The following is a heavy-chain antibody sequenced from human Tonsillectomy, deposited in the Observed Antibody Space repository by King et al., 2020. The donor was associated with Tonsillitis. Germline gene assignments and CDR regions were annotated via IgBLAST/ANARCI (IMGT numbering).Heavy chain of an antibody. CDR1: GYTFTGYY. CDR3: ARCSSGWYNWFDP. D-gene: IGHD6-19*01. V-gene: IGHV1-2*02. CDR2: INPNSGGT. Sequence: QLVQSRAEVKKPGASVKVSCKASGYTFTGYYMHWVRQAPGQGLEWMGWINPNSGGTNYAQKCQGRVTMTRDTSITTAYMELSSLRSDDTAVYYCARCSSGWYNWFDPWGQGTLVTVSS. J-gene: IGHJ5*02.